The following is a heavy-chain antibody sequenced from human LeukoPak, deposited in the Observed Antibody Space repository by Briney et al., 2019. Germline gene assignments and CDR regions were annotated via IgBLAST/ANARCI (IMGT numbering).Heavy chain of an antibody. CDR1: GFTFSSYE. CDR3: ARDSYSSGWLEDWFDP. CDR2: ISSSGSTI. J-gene: IGHJ5*02. V-gene: IGHV3-48*03. D-gene: IGHD6-19*01. Sequence: GGSLRLSCAASGFTFSSYEMNWVRQAPGKGLERVSYISSSGSTIYYADSVNGRFTISRHNAKNSLYLQMNSLRAEDTAVYYCARDSYSSGWLEDWFDPWGQGTLVTVSS.